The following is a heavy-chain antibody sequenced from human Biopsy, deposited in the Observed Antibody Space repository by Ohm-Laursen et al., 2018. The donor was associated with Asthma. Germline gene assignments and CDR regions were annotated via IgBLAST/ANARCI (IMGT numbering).Heavy chain of an antibody. CDR1: GYTFNSAG. Sequence: ASVKVSCKTSGYTFNSAGITWVRQAPGQGLEWMGWISVYNGNAKVAQRLQDRVTMITDTSTSTAYMELRSLRSDDTAVYFCARAVDYSHYYGIDVWGQGTTVTVS. V-gene: IGHV1-18*01. CDR3: ARAVDYSHYYGIDV. D-gene: IGHD3-10*01. CDR2: ISVYNGNA. J-gene: IGHJ6*02.